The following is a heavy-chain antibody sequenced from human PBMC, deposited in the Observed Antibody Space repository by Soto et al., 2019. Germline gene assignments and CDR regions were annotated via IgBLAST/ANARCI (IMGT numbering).Heavy chain of an antibody. CDR3: ARRIIWFGELLEEKFDY. V-gene: IGHV5-10-1*01. J-gene: IGHJ4*02. CDR2: IDPSDSYT. CDR1: GYSFTSYW. D-gene: IGHD3-10*01. Sequence: PGESLKISCKGSGYSFTSYWISWVRQMPGKGLEWMGRIDPSDSYTNYSPSFQGHVTISAVKSISTAYLQWSSLKASDTAMYYCARRIIWFGELLEEKFDYWGQGTLVTVSS.